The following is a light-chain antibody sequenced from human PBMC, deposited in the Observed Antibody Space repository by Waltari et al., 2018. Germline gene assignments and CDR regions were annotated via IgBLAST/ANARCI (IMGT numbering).Light chain of an antibody. CDR3: QTWGTDIVV. CDR1: SGHSTYA. CDR2: LNRDGSH. J-gene: IGLJ2*01. Sequence: QLVLTQSPSASASLGASVRFPCTLRSGHSTYAIPRRPQQPEKGHRYFMRLNRDGSHNKGDGIPARFSGSSSGAERYLTISSLQSEDEADYYCQTWGTDIVVFGGGTQLTVL. V-gene: IGLV4-69*01.